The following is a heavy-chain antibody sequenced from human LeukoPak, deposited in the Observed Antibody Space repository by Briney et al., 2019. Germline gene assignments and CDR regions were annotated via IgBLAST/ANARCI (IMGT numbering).Heavy chain of an antibody. CDR1: DGSISSGGYY. D-gene: IGHD4-17*01. V-gene: IGHV4-31*03. J-gene: IGHJ4*02. CDR2: IYYSGST. CDR3: ARYGGDYVAYDY. Sequence: SETLSLTCTVSDGSISSGGYYWSRIRQHPGKGLEWIGYIYYSGSTYYNPSLKSRVTISVDTSKNQFSLKLSSVTAADTAVYYCARYGGDYVAYDYWGQGTLVTVSS.